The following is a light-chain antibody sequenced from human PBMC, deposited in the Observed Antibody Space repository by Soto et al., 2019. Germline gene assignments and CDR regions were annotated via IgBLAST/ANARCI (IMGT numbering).Light chain of an antibody. Sequence: EIGLRQSPATLSLSPGERGTLSCWASQSVSSYLAWYQQKPGQAPRLLIYDASNRATGIPARFSGSGSGTDFTLTISSLEPEDFAVYYCQQRSNWGHTFGGGTKVEIK. CDR1: QSVSSY. CDR3: QQRSNWGHT. V-gene: IGKV3-11*01. CDR2: DAS. J-gene: IGKJ4*01.